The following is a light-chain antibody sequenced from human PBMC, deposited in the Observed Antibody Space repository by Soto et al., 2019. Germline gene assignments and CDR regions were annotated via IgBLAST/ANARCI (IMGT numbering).Light chain of an antibody. Sequence: QSALTQPASVSGSPGQSITISCTGTSSDVGGYNYVSWYQQHPGKAPKLMIYDVSYRPSGVSNRFSGSKSGNTASLTISGLQADDEADYYCSLYTSSSTVVFGGGTKLTVL. J-gene: IGLJ3*02. V-gene: IGLV2-14*03. CDR3: SLYTSSSTVV. CDR1: SSDVGGYNY. CDR2: DVS.